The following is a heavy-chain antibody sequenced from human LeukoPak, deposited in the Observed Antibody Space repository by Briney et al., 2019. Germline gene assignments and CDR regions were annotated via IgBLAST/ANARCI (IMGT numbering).Heavy chain of an antibody. D-gene: IGHD1-26*01. CDR3: ARHPLMGATWDFDY. CDR2: IYYSGST. CDR1: GGSISSSSYY. V-gene: IGHV4-39*01. Sequence: PSETLSLTCTVSGGSISSSSYYWGWIRQPPGKGLEWIGSIYYSGSTYYNPSLKSRVTISVDTSKNQFSLKLSSVTAADTAVYYCARHPLMGATWDFDYWGQGALVTVSS. J-gene: IGHJ4*02.